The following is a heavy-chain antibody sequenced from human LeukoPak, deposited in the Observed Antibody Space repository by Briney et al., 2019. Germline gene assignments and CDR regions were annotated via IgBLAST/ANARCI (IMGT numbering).Heavy chain of an antibody. CDR3: ARAVGRSFDY. V-gene: IGHV4-4*07. J-gene: IGHJ4*02. Sequence: SETLSLTCTVSGGSISSHYWSWIRQPAGKGLGWIGRIYPSGSTNYNPSLKSRVTMSVATSKNQFSLNLSSVTAADTAVYYCARAVGRSFDYWGQGTLVTVSS. D-gene: IGHD1-14*01. CDR1: GGSISSHY. CDR2: IYPSGST.